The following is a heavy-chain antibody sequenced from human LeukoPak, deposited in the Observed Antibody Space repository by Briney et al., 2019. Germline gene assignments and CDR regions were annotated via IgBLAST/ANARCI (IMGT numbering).Heavy chain of an antibody. CDR1: GGG. CDR2: ISYSGST. Sequence: SETLSLTCTVSGGGSWIRQPPGKGLEWIGSISYSGSTYYNPSLKSRVTISVDTPKNQFSLKLSSVTAADTAVYFCARSLRFLEWSHPNWGQGTLVTVSS. V-gene: IGHV4-39*01. CDR3: ARSLRFLEWSHPN. J-gene: IGHJ4*02. D-gene: IGHD3-3*01.